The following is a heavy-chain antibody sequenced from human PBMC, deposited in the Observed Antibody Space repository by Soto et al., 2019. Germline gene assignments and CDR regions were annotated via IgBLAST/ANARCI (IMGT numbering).Heavy chain of an antibody. V-gene: IGHV4-39*01. CDR3: ARHVSRPRGIELELLKWFDP. CDR1: GGSISSSSYY. D-gene: IGHD1-7*01. J-gene: IGHJ5*02. Sequence: SETLSLTCTVSGGSISSSSYYWGWIRQPPGKGLEWIGSIYYSGSTYYNPSLKSRVTISVDTSKNQFSLKLSSVTAADTAVYYCARHVSRPRGIELELLKWFDPWGQGTLVTVSS. CDR2: IYYSGST.